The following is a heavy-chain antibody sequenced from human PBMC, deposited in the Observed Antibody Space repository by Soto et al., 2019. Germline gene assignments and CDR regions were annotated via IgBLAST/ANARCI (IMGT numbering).Heavy chain of an antibody. CDR1: GFSFSSYA. J-gene: IGHJ6*02. CDR3: AKEAVAGPYYYYCGMDV. CDR2: ISGSGGST. V-gene: IGHV3-23*01. Sequence: EVQLLESGGGLVQPGGSLRLSCAASGFSFSSYAMSWVRQAPGKGLEWVSGISGSGGSTYYADSVKGRFTISRDTSKNTLYLKINSLRFEETAVYYWAKEAVAGPYYYYCGMDVWGQGTTVTVSS. D-gene: IGHD6-19*01.